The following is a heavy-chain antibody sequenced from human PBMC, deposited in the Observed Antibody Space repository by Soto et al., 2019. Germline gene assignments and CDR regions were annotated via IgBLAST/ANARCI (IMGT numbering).Heavy chain of an antibody. V-gene: IGHV1-2*02. CDR1: GYTFTGYY. Sequence: AASVKVSCKASGYTFTGYYMHWVRQAPGQGLEWMGWINPNSGGTNYAQKFQGRVTMTRDTSISTAYMELSRLRSDDTAVYYCATRYYDSSGYYSFDYWGQGTLVTVSS. J-gene: IGHJ4*02. CDR3: ATRYYDSSGYYSFDY. CDR2: INPNSGGT. D-gene: IGHD3-22*01.